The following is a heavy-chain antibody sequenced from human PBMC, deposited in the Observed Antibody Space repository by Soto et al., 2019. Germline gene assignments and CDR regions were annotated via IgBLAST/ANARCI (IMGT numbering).Heavy chain of an antibody. Sequence: ASVKVYCKASGYTFTGYYMHWVRQAPGQGLEWMGWINPNSGGTNYAQKFQGWVTMTRDTSISTAYMELSRLRSDDTAVYYCARAYSSGWFEYFQHWGQGTLVTVSS. V-gene: IGHV1-2*04. D-gene: IGHD6-19*01. CDR3: ARAYSSGWFEYFQH. CDR2: INPNSGGT. J-gene: IGHJ1*01. CDR1: GYTFTGYY.